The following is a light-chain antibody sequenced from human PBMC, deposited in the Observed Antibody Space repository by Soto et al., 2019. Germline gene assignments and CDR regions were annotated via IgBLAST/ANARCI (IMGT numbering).Light chain of an antibody. CDR3: IRALQTPWT. J-gene: IGKJ1*01. V-gene: IGKV2-28*01. CDR2: LGS. CDR1: QSLLHSNGYNY. Sequence: DIVMTQSPLSLPVTPGEPASISCRSSQSLLHSNGYNYLDWYLQNPGQPPQLLIYLGSNRASGVHDRFSGSGSGTYFTLKISRVEAEDVGVYYCIRALQTPWTVGQGTKGEIK.